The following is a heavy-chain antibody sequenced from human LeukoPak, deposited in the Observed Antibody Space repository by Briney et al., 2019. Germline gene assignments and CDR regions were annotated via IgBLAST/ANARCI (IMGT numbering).Heavy chain of an antibody. CDR2: IYHSGST. J-gene: IGHJ3*02. V-gene: IGHV4-4*02. Sequence: SETLSLTRAVSGGSISSSNWWSWFPRPPGKGREWIGEIYHSGSTNYNPSQRRRVTTSPDKSKNQYSLKLSSVTAADTAVYYCARIDAFDIWGQGTMVTVSS. CDR1: GGSISSSNW. CDR3: ARIDAFDI.